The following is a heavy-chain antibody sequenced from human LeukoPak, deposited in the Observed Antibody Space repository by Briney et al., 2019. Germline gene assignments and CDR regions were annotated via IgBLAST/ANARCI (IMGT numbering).Heavy chain of an antibody. Sequence: SVKVSFKASGGTFSSYAISWVRQAPGQGLEWMGRIIPILGIANYAQKFQGRVTITADKSTSTAYMELSSLRSEDTAVYYCARVGADLTGTPFDYWGQGTLVTVSS. V-gene: IGHV1-69*04. CDR1: GGTFSSYA. CDR2: IIPILGIA. D-gene: IGHD1/OR15-1a*01. J-gene: IGHJ4*02. CDR3: ARVGADLTGTPFDY.